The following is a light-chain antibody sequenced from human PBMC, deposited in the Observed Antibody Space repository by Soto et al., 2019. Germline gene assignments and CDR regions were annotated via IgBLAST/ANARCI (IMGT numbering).Light chain of an antibody. V-gene: IGKV3-20*01. CDR3: QQYGSSPRT. CDR1: QSLSNNIY. CDR2: GAS. Sequence: EIVLTQSPGTMSLSPGDRATRCCRIIQSLSNNIYLAWYQQKPGQATRLLIYGASSRATGIPDRFSGSGSVTEFTLTISRLEPEDFAVYFCQQYGSSPRTFGQGTKVDIK. J-gene: IGKJ1*01.